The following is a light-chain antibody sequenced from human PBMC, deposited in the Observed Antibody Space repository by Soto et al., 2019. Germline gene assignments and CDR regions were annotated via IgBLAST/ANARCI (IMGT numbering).Light chain of an antibody. CDR1: QGISNY. CDR3: HKYNSASYT. CDR2: AAY. Sequence: DIQMTQSPSSLSASVGDRVTITCRASQGISNYLAWYQQKPGKVPKLLIYAAYTLQSGVPSRFSGSGSGTDFTLTISSRQPEDVATYYCHKYNSASYTFGHGTKLEIK. J-gene: IGKJ2*01. V-gene: IGKV1-27*01.